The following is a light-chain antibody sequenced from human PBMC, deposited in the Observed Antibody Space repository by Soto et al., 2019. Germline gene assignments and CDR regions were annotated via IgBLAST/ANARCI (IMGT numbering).Light chain of an antibody. J-gene: IGKJ1*01. V-gene: IGKV1-12*01. CDR1: QDINSR. CDR3: QQVANFPRT. Sequence: DIQMTQSPSSVSASVGDTVTITCRASQDINSRLAWFQQQPGRPPKYVIQAATMLQSGFPSRFAGSGSGRDFTLTIHTLQPEDSATYYCQQVANFPRTFGQGTKVE. CDR2: AAT.